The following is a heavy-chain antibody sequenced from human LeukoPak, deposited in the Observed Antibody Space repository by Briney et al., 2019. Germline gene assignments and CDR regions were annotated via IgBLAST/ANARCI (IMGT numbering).Heavy chain of an antibody. CDR1: GFTFDDYG. J-gene: IGHJ2*01. CDR3: AKGGAAADNYRYFDL. CDR2: ISWNRGSI. V-gene: IGHV3-9*01. Sequence: GRSLRLSCAASGFTFDDYGMHWVRHAPGKGLEWVSGISWNRGSIDYADSVKGRFTISRATPKTSLYLQMNSLRPEDTALYYCAKGGAAADNYRYFDLWGRGTLVTVSS. D-gene: IGHD6-13*01.